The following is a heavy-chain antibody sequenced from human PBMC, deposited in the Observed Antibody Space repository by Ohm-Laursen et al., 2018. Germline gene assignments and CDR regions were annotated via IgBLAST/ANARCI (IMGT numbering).Heavy chain of an antibody. CDR2: IIPTLGIA. CDR1: GGTFSSYA. Sequence: ASVKVSCKASGGTFSSYAISWVRQAPGQGLEWMGRIIPTLGIANYAQKFQGRVTITADKSTSTAYMELSSLRSEDTAVYYCASGSYCGGDCLDYWGQGTLVTVSS. D-gene: IGHD2-21*02. V-gene: IGHV1-69*04. J-gene: IGHJ4*02. CDR3: ASGSYCGGDCLDY.